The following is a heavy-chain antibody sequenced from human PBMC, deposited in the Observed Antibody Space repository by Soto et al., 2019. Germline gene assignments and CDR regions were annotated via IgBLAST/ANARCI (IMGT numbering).Heavy chain of an antibody. D-gene: IGHD1-26*01. CDR2: IYTSGST. Sequence: SETLSLTCTVSGGSISSYYWSWIREPAGKGLEWIGRIYTSGSTNYNPALKSRVTMSVDTAKKQFSLKLSSVTAADTAVYYCARLLVGDTDFRWFDPWGQGTMVTVS. V-gene: IGHV4-4*07. J-gene: IGHJ5*02. CDR1: GGSISSYY. CDR3: ARLLVGDTDFRWFDP.